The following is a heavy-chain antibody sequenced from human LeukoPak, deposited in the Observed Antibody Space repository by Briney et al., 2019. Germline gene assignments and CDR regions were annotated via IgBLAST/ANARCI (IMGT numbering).Heavy chain of an antibody. D-gene: IGHD3-10*01. V-gene: IGHV1-46*01. CDR1: GYTFTSYY. J-gene: IGHJ6*03. CDR3: ARVFDSGSQAYFYYMDV. Sequence: ASVKVSCKASGYTFTSYYMHWVRQAPGQGLEWMGIINPSGGSTSYAQKFQGRVTMTRDMSTSTVYMELSSLRSEDTAVYYCARVFDSGSQAYFYYMDVWGKGTTVTIFS. CDR2: INPSGGST.